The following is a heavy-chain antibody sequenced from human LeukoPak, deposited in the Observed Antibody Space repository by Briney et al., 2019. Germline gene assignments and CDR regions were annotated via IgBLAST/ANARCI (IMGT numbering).Heavy chain of an antibody. V-gene: IGHV4-31*03. CDR1: GGSISSGGYY. CDR2: IYYSGST. D-gene: IGHD3-9*01. Sequence: SSETLSLTCTVSGGSISSGGYYWSWIRQHPGKGLEWIGYIYYSGSTYYNPSLKSRVTISVDTSKNQFFLKLSSVTAADTAVYYCASTPSRRYFDWNKSGGFGFDYWGQGTLVTISS. CDR3: ASTPSRRYFDWNKSGGFGFDY. J-gene: IGHJ4*02.